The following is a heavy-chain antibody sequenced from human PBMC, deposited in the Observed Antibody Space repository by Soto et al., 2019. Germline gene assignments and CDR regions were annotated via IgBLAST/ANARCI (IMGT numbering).Heavy chain of an antibody. J-gene: IGHJ6*03. CDR3: AASTIFGVVNLDYYYMDV. CDR2: MNPNSGNT. CDR1: GYTFTSYD. V-gene: IGHV1-8*01. D-gene: IGHD3-3*01. Sequence: ASVKVSCKASGYTFTSYDINWVRQATGQGLEWMGWMNPNSGNTGYAQKLQGRVTMTRNASISTAYMDLSSLRSEDTAVYYCAASTIFGVVNLDYYYMDVWGKGTTVTVSS.